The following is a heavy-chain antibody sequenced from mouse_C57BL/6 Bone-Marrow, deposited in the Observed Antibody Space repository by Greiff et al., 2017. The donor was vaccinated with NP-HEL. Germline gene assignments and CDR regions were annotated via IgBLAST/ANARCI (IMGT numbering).Heavy chain of an antibody. D-gene: IGHD1-1*01. CDR1: GFTFSDYG. Sequence: EVKLVESGGGLVKPGGSLKLSCAASGFTFSDYGMHWVRQAPEKGLEWVAYISSGSSTIYYADTVKGRFTISRDNAKNTLFLQMTSLRSEDTAMYYCARGACYYGSSYDGFAYWGQGTLVTVSA. CDR3: ARGACYYGSSYDGFAY. J-gene: IGHJ3*01. CDR2: ISSGSSTI. V-gene: IGHV5-17*01.